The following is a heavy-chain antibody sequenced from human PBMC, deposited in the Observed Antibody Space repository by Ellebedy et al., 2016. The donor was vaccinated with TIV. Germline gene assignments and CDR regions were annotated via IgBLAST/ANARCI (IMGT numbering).Heavy chain of an antibody. CDR2: VNAASGDT. Sequence: AASVKVSCKASGFTFTNYAMHWARQAPGQRLEWMGWVNAASGDTKYSQISQGRFTFTRDTSASTAYMELSSLRSEDTAVYYCARRLTGTPESPFDDWGQGTLVSVSS. J-gene: IGHJ4*02. D-gene: IGHD1-7*01. CDR1: GFTFTNYA. CDR3: ARRLTGTPESPFDD. V-gene: IGHV1-3*01.